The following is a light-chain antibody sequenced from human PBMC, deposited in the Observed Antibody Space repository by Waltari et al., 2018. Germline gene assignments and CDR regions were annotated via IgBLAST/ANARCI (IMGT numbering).Light chain of an antibody. CDR3: QQYNNWPLL. Sequence: EIVMTQSPATLSVSQGERATLSCRASQSVGSNLAWYQQKPGQAPRLLFYGASTRATGIPARFSGSWSGTEFTLTINSMQSEDFAVYYCQQYNNWPLLFGQGTKVEIK. V-gene: IGKV3-15*01. CDR1: QSVGSN. CDR2: GAS. J-gene: IGKJ1*01.